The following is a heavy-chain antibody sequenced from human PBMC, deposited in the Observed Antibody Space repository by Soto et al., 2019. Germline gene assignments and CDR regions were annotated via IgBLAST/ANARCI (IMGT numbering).Heavy chain of an antibody. J-gene: IGHJ4*02. Sequence: QITLNESGPTVVKPTETLTLTCTFSGFSLTTSGVGVGWVRQSPGKAPEWLAFIYWDDDKRYSTSLKSRLTIHKDPSKNQVVLTMANVDPADTATSYCAHTVLRAVFGWVTTTAIDFDFWGQGTPVAVSS. D-gene: IGHD3-3*01. V-gene: IGHV2-5*02. CDR3: AHTVLRAVFGWVTTTAIDFDF. CDR2: IYWDDDK. CDR1: GFSLTTSGVG.